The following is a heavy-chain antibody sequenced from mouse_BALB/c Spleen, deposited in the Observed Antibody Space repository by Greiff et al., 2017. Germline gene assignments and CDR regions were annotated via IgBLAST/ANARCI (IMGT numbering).Heavy chain of an antibody. V-gene: IGHV1-74*01. CDR3: AKDDL. CDR2: IYPSDSDT. Sequence: QVQLQQPGAELVRPGASVKLSCKASGYSFTSYWMNWVKQRPGQGLEWIGMIYPSDSDTRLNQKFKDKATLTVDKSSSTAYMQLSSPTSEDSAVYYCAKDDLWGQGTSVTVSS. J-gene: IGHJ4*01. D-gene: IGHD2-3*01. CDR1: GYSFTSYW.